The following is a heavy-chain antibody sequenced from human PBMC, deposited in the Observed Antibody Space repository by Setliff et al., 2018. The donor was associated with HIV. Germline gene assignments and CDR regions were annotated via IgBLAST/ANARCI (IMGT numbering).Heavy chain of an antibody. D-gene: IGHD4-17*01. CDR2: IHYSGSS. CDR3: ARDWTWAYGGYYYYGMDV. J-gene: IGHJ6*02. CDR1: GGSITGHY. V-gene: IGHV4-59*11. Sequence: PSETLSLTCTVSGGSITGHYWSWIRQPPGKGLEWIGYIHYSGSSNYNPSLKSRVSISGEPSKKQVSLKLNSVTAEDTAVYYCARDWTWAYGGYYYYGMDVWGQGTMVTVSS.